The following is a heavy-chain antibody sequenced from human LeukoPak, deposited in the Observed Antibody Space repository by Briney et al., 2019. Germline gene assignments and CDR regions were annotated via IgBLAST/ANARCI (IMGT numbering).Heavy chain of an antibody. CDR3: ARAYSSSSYAFDI. J-gene: IGHJ3*02. D-gene: IGHD6-13*01. CDR1: GGTFSSYA. V-gene: IGHV1-69*13. CDR2: IIPIFGTA. Sequence: ASVKVSCKASGGTFSSYAISWVRQAPGQGLEWMGGIIPIFGTANYAQKFQGRVTITADESTSTAYMELSSLRSEDMAVYYCARAYSSSSYAFDIWGQGTMVTVSS.